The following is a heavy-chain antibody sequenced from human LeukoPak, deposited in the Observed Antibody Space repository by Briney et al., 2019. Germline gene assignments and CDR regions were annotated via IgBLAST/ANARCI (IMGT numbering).Heavy chain of an antibody. Sequence: SETLSLTCNVSGDSTSSDYWSWIRQPPGKGLEWIGYIYYSGSTNYNPSLKSRVTISVDTSKNQFSLTLSSVTAADTAVYYCARTGTYYSEIYYFDYWGQGTLVTVSS. D-gene: IGHD3-22*01. CDR2: IYYSGST. CDR3: ARTGTYYSEIYYFDY. J-gene: IGHJ4*02. V-gene: IGHV4-59*01. CDR1: GDSTSSDY.